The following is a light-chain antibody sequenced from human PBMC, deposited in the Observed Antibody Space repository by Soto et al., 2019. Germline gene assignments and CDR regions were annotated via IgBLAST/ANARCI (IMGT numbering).Light chain of an antibody. J-gene: IGLJ2*01. V-gene: IGLV2-23*01. CDR2: EGS. CDR3: CLYAGIVV. CDR1: SSDVGSYNL. Sequence: QSALTQPASVSGSPGQSITISCTGTSSDVGSYNLVSWYQQHAGKAPKLMIYEGSKRPSGVSNRFSGSKSGNTASLTISGLQAEEEADYYCCLYAGIVVLGGGTKPTVL.